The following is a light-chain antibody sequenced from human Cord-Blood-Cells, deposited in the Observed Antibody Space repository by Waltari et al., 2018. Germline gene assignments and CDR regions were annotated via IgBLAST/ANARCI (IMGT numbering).Light chain of an antibody. CDR2: DVS. J-gene: IGLJ3*02. CDR1: SSDVGGYNY. CDR3: SSYTSSSTLV. V-gene: IGLV2-14*03. Sequence: QSALTQPASVSGSPGQSITIYCTGTSSDVGGYNYVFWYQQHPGKAPKLMIYDVSNRPSGVSNRYSGSKSVNTASMTISGLQAGDEADYYCSSYTSSSTLVFGGGTKLTVL.